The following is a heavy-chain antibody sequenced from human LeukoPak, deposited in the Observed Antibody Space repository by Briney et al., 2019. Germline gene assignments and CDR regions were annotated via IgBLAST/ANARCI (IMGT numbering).Heavy chain of an antibody. CDR2: ISAYNGNT. J-gene: IGHJ6*02. Sequence: PGASVKVSCKASGYTFTSYGISWVRQAPGQGLEWMGWISAYNGNTNYAQTFQGRVTITADESTSTAYMELSSLRSEDTAVYYCARPSIAAAGTYGYYYYAMDVWGQGTTVTVSS. D-gene: IGHD6-13*01. CDR3: ARPSIAAAGTYGYYYYAMDV. CDR1: GYTFTSYG. V-gene: IGHV1-18*01.